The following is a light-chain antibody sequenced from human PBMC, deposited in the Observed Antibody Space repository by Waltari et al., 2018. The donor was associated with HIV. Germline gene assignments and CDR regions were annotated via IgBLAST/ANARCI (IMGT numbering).Light chain of an antibody. CDR2: SNN. V-gene: IGLV1-44*01. CDR1: SSNIGSNT. CDR3: AAWDDSLNGVV. Sequence: QSVLTQPPSASGTPGQRVTISCSGSSSNIGSNTVNWYQQLPGTAPKLLIYSNNQRPSGGPDRFAGSKSGTSASLAISGRQSEDEADYYWAAWDDSLNGVVFGGGTKLTVL. J-gene: IGLJ2*01.